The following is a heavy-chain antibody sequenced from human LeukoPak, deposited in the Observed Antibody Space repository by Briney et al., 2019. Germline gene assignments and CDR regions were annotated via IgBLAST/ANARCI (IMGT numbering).Heavy chain of an antibody. CDR2: ISGDSTGT. Sequence: GGSLRLSCVASGFTFSSYTMTWVRQAPGEGLEWVSGISGDSTGTYYADSVKGRFTISRDNPKNTLFLQMNSLRAEDTSVYYCAKKTSYCAGDCFPYYLDYWGRGTLVTVSS. J-gene: IGHJ4*02. CDR3: AKKTSYCAGDCFPYYLDY. D-gene: IGHD2-21*02. V-gene: IGHV3-23*01. CDR1: GFTFSSYT.